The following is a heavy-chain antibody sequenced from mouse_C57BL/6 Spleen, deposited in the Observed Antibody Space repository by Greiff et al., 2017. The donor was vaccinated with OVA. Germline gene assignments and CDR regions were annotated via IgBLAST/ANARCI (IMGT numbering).Heavy chain of an antibody. V-gene: IGHV1-50*01. CDR3: ARGDYGSSYVVDY. CDR2: IDPSDSYT. Sequence: QVQLQQSGAELVKPGASVKLSCKASGYTFTSYWMQWVKQRPGQGLEWIGEIDPSDSYTNYNQKFKGKSTLTVDTSSSTAYMQLSSLTSEDSAVYYCARGDYGSSYVVDYWGQGTTLTVSS. D-gene: IGHD1-1*01. CDR1: GYTFTSYW. J-gene: IGHJ2*01.